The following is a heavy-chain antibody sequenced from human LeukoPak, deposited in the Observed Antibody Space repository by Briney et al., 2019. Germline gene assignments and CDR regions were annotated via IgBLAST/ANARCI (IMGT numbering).Heavy chain of an antibody. Sequence: GGSLRHSCAASGFTFSSYSMNWVRQAPGKGLEWVSYISSSSSTIYFVDSVKGRFTISRDNGNNSLYLQMNSLRDVDTAVYYCARDASRLGAYRIVRPMDYWGQGTLVTVSS. CDR3: ARDASRLGAYRIVRPMDY. CDR2: ISSSSSTI. V-gene: IGHV3-48*02. CDR1: GFTFSSYS. J-gene: IGHJ4*02. D-gene: IGHD3-16*01.